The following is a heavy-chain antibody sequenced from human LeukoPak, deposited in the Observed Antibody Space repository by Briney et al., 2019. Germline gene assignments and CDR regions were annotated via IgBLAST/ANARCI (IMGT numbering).Heavy chain of an antibody. J-gene: IGHJ4*02. CDR3: ASDYGADSGY. V-gene: IGHV4-39*01. CDR2: IYFSGST. CDR1: GGSITTSNYY. Sequence: PSETLSLTCTVSGGSITTSNYYWAWIRQSPGKGLEWIGSIYFSGSTYYNPSLKSRVSMSVDTSKNQFSLKVTSVTAADTGVYYCASDYGADSGYWGRGTLVTVSS. D-gene: IGHD4-23*01.